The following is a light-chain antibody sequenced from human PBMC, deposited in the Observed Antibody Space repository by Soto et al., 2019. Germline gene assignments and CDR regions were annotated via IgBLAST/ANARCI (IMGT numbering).Light chain of an antibody. J-gene: IGKJ5*01. CDR2: DAS. Sequence: EIVLTQSPATLSLSPGERATLSCRASQSVIRYLAWYQQKPGQAPRLLIYDASNRATVIPARFSSSGSGTDFTLTISRLEAEDFAVYYCQQRYNWPPITFGQGTRLEIK. CDR3: QQRYNWPPIT. V-gene: IGKV3-11*01. CDR1: QSVIRY.